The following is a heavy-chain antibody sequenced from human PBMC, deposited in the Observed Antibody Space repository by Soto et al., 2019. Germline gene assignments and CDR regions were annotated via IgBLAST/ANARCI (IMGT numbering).Heavy chain of an antibody. D-gene: IGHD2-21*02. J-gene: IGHJ4*01. V-gene: IGHV4-31*03. CDR3: ARGGGGDYPEFDY. Sequence: QVQLQASGPGLVRPSQTLSLTCTVSGGSISSGGYYWSWIRQHPGKGLEWIGYIYYGGSTYYNPSLKTRVTISVHASKNQFSRKLSSVTAADTAVYYCARGGGGDYPEFDYWGHGTLVTVSS. CDR2: IYYGGST. CDR1: GGSISSGGYY.